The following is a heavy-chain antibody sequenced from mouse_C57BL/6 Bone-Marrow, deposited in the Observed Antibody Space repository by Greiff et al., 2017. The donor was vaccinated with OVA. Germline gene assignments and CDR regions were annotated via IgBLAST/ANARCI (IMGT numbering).Heavy chain of an antibody. V-gene: IGHV1-84*01. CDR2: IYPGSGNT. J-gene: IGHJ2*01. CDR1: GYTFTDYY. Sequence: HLVESGPELVKPGASVKISCKASGYTFTDYYINWVKQRPGQGLEWIGGIYPGSGNTKYNEKFKGKATLTVDTSSSTAYLQLSSLTSEDSAVYFCARGDWDYFDYWGQGTTLTVSS. CDR3: ARGDWDYFDY. D-gene: IGHD4-1*01.